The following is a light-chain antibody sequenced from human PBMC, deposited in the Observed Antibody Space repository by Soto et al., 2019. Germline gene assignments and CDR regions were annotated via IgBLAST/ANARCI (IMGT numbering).Light chain of an antibody. Sequence: QSALTQPRSVSGSPGQSVTISCTGTSSDVGGYYYVSWYQQHPGKAPKLMIYDVIKRPSGGPDRFSGSKSGNTASLTISGLQAQDEADYHCCSYAGSYTVVFGGGTKVTLL. CDR3: CSYAGSYTVV. CDR1: SSDVGGYYY. V-gene: IGLV2-11*01. J-gene: IGLJ2*01. CDR2: DVI.